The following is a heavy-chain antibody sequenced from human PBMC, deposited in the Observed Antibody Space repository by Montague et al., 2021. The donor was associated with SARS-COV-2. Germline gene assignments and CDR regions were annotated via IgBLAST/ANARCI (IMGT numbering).Heavy chain of an antibody. CDR1: GGSISSGSYY. CDR3: ARAHSGSCAHLDN. Sequence: TLSLTCTVSGGSISSGSYYWSWIRQPAGKGLEWIGRIYTSGTTDYSFSLKSRVTISVDTSKNQFALKLTSVTAADTAVYYCARAHSGSCAHLDNWGQGGLVTVSS. J-gene: IGHJ4*02. D-gene: IGHD5-12*01. V-gene: IGHV4-61*02. CDR2: IYTSGTT.